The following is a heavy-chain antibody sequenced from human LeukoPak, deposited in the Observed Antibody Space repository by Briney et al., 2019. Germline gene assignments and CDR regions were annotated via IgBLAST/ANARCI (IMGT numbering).Heavy chain of an antibody. J-gene: IGHJ5*02. D-gene: IGHD3-10*01. V-gene: IGHV4-61*02. CDR3: ARDSASYYIYDWFDP. CDR1: GGSISSGSYY. Sequence: SQTLSLTCTVSGGSISSGSYYWSWIRQPAGKGLEWIGRIYTSGSTNYNPSLKSRVTMSVDTSKNQFSLKLSSVTAADTAVYYCARDSASYYIYDWFDPWGQGTLVTVSS. CDR2: IYTSGST.